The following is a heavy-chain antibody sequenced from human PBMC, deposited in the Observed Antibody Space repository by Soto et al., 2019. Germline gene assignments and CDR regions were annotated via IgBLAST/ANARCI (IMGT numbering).Heavy chain of an antibody. Sequence: ASVKVSCKASGYTFTSYYMHWVRQAPGQGLEWMGIINPSGGSTSYAQKFQGRVTMTRDTSTSTVYMELSSLRSEDTAVYYCARDFQYYDSSGYRGAFDYWGQGTLVTVSS. D-gene: IGHD3-22*01. J-gene: IGHJ4*02. V-gene: IGHV1-46*01. CDR2: INPSGGST. CDR3: ARDFQYYDSSGYRGAFDY. CDR1: GYTFTSYY.